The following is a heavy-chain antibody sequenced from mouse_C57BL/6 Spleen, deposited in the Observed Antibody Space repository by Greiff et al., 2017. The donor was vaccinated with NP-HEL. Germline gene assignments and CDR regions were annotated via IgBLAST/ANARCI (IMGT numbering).Heavy chain of an antibody. CDR1: GYTFTSYW. Sequence: QVHVKQPGAELVKPGASVKVSCKASGYTFTSYWMHWVKQRPGQGLEWIGRIHPSDSDTNYNQKFKGKATLTVDKSSSTAYMQLSSLTSEDSAGYYCAIDDVGAMDYWGQGTSGTVSA. J-gene: IGHJ4*01. CDR2: IHPSDSDT. V-gene: IGHV1-74*01. CDR3: AIDDVGAMDY.